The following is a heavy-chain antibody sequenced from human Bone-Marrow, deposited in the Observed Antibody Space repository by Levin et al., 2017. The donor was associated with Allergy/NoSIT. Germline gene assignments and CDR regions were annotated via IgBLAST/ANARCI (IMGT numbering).Heavy chain of an antibody. Sequence: SETLSLTCTVSGGSISTSSYFWGWIRQPPGKGLEWIGDIFYSGTTYYNPSLKSRVTMSLDTSRNQFSVKLTSVTAADTAIYYCARDLSALTMARGKFDPWGPGTLVTVSS. CDR1: GGSISTSSYF. CDR3: ARDLSALTMARGKFDP. CDR2: IFYSGTT. J-gene: IGHJ5*02. V-gene: IGHV4-39*07. D-gene: IGHD3-10*01.